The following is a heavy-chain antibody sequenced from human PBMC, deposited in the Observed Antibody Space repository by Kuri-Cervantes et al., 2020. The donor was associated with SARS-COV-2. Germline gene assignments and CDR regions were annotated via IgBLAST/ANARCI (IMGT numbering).Heavy chain of an antibody. CDR3: ARPKLTGEGDAFDI. V-gene: IGHV4-61*09. D-gene: IGHD7-27*01. CDR1: GGSISSGSYY. CDR2: IYTSGST. J-gene: IGHJ3*02. Sequence: SETLSLTCTVSGGSISSGSYYWSWIRQTAGKGLEWIGHIYTSGSTNYNPSLKSRVTISVDTSKNQFSLKLSSVTAADTAVYYCARPKLTGEGDAFDIWGQGTMVTVSS.